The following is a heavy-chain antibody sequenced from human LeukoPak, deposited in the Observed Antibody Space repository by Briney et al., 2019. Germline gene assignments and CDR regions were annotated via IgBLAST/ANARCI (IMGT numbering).Heavy chain of an antibody. J-gene: IGHJ6*03. CDR2: MNPNSGNT. D-gene: IGHD3-3*01. Sequence: GASVKVSCKASGYTFTSYDINWVRQATGQGLEWMGWMNPNSGNTGYAQKFQGRLTITMNTSISTAYMELSSLRSEDTAVYYCARVRLWSCYNGYYMDVWGKGTTVTVSS. CDR3: ARVRLWSCYNGYYMDV. CDR1: GYTFTSYD. V-gene: IGHV1-8*03.